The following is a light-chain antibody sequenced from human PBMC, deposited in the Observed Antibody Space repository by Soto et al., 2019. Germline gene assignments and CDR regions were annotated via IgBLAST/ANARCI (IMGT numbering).Light chain of an antibody. V-gene: IGLV1-40*01. J-gene: IGLJ1*01. CDR1: SSNIGAGYD. Sequence: VLTQPPSVSGAPGQRVTISCTGSSSNIGAGYDVHWYQQLPGTAPKLLIYGNSNRPSGVPDRFSGSKSGTSASLAITGLQAENEADYYCQSYDSSLSGHYVFGTGTKVTVL. CDR2: GNS. CDR3: QSYDSSLSGHYV.